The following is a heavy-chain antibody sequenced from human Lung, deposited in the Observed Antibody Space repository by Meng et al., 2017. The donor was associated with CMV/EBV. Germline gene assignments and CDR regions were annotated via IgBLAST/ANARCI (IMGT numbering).Heavy chain of an antibody. V-gene: IGHV3-30*02. Sequence: GGSXRLXCAASGFTFSNYGMHWVRQAPGKGLEWVAIIRYDGSNKYNTDSVKGRFTISRDNSKNTLSLQMNSLGAEDTAVYYCAKNGQGTSGWFYFDLWGQGTLVTVSS. D-gene: IGHD6-19*01. J-gene: IGHJ4*02. CDR2: IRYDGSNK. CDR3: AKNGQGTSGWFYFDL. CDR1: GFTFSNYG.